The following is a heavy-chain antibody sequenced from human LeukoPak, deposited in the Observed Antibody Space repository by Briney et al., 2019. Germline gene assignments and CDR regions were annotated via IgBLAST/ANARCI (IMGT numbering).Heavy chain of an antibody. CDR1: GFTFSSYW. Sequence: GGSLRLSCAASGFTFSSYWMTWVRQAPGKGLEWVGFIRSRAYGATTEYAASVRGRFTISRDDSKSIAYLQMNSLKTEDTAVYYCSRADYYGSGSPISLDVWGKGTTVTVS. CDR3: SRADYYGSGSPISLDV. J-gene: IGHJ6*03. D-gene: IGHD3-10*01. CDR2: IRSRAYGATT. V-gene: IGHV3-49*04.